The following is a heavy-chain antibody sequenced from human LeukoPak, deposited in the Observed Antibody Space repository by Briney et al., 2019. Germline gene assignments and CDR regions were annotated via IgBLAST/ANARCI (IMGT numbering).Heavy chain of an antibody. Sequence: PGGSLRLSCAVSGFTFNNYAMSWVRQAPGKGLEWVSGISGSGGSTYYADSVRGRFTISRDNSKNTLYLHMKSLRAEDTAVYYCAKHYWGYYYGSGSFLDYWGQGTLVTVSS. CDR2: ISGSGGST. D-gene: IGHD3-10*01. CDR3: AKHYWGYYYGSGSFLDY. CDR1: GFTFNNYA. V-gene: IGHV3-23*01. J-gene: IGHJ4*02.